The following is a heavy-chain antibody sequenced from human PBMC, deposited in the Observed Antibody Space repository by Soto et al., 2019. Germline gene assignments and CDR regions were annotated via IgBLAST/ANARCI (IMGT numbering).Heavy chain of an antibody. V-gene: IGHV1-46*03. CDR1: GYTFTSYY. J-gene: IGHJ3*02. CDR2: INPSGGST. CDR3: ARETRAGSGQTHDAFDI. Sequence: QVQLVQSGAEVKKPGASVKVSCKASGYTFTSYYMHWVRQAPGQGLEWMGIINPSGGSTSYAQKFQGRVTMTRDTSTSTVYMELSSLRSEDTAVYYCARETRAGSGQTHDAFDIWGQGTMVTVSS. D-gene: IGHD6-19*01.